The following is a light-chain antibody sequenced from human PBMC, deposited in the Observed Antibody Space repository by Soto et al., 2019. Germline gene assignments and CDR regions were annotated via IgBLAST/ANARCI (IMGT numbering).Light chain of an antibody. CDR1: QSVTNNF. CDR2: DAS. V-gene: IGKV3-11*01. Sequence: EVVLTQSPGTLSLTPGERAALSCRASQSVTNNFLAWYQQKPGQAPRLLIYDASNRATGIPARFSGSGSGTDFTLTISSLEPEDFAVYYCQQRGNWPRITFGQGTRLEIK. J-gene: IGKJ5*01. CDR3: QQRGNWPRIT.